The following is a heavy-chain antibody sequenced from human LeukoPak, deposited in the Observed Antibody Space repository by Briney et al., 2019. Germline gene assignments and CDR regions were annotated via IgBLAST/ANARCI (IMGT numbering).Heavy chain of an antibody. CDR2: IRSKANSYAT. D-gene: IGHD2-2*01. J-gene: IGHJ4*02. CDR3: TRLYCSSTSCYLYY. Sequence: GGSLRLSCAASGFTFSGSAMHWVRQASGKGLEWVGRIRSKANSYATAYAASVKGRFTISRDDSKNTAHLQMNSLKTEDTAVYYCTRLYCSSTSCYLYYWGQGTLVTVSS. CDR1: GFTFSGSA. V-gene: IGHV3-73*01.